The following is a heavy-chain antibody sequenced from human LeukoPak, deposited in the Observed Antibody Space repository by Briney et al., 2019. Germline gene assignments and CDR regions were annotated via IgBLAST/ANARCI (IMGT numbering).Heavy chain of an antibody. CDR3: ARAGVVVPRPFDY. Sequence: PGGSLRLXCAASGFIFDDYGMSWVRRAPGRGLESVSGINWNGGSTGYADSVKGRFTISRDNAKNSLYLQMNSLRAEDTAFYYCARAGVVVPRPFDYWGQGTLVTVSS. V-gene: IGHV3-20*04. CDR2: INWNGGST. D-gene: IGHD3-22*01. CDR1: GFIFDDYG. J-gene: IGHJ4*02.